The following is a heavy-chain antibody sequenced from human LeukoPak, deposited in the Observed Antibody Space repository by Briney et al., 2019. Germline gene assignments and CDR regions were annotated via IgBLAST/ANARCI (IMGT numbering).Heavy chain of an antibody. V-gene: IGHV4-61*02. D-gene: IGHD3-22*01. J-gene: IGHJ3*02. CDR3: ASTFITMIVGPGAFDI. CDR2: IYTSGST. CDR1: GGSISSGSYY. Sequence: SQTLSLTCTVSGGSISSGSYYWSWIRQPAGKGLEWIRRIYTSGSTNYNPSLKSRVTISVDTSKNQFSLKLSSVTAADTAVYYCASTFITMIVGPGAFDIWGQGTMVTVSS.